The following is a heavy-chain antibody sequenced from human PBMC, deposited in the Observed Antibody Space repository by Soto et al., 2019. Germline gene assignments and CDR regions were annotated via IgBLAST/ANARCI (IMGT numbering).Heavy chain of an antibody. Sequence: WETVSLTCTVSGCSIRRYYWTWIRQPPGKGLEWLGYIFYSGSTFYNPSLKSRVTISIHTSKSQFSLQLTSVTAADTAVYYCARGAADTAMVDSWGQGTLVTVSS. CDR2: IFYSGST. CDR1: GCSIRRYY. J-gene: IGHJ4*02. V-gene: IGHV4-59*01. D-gene: IGHD5-18*01. CDR3: ARGAADTAMVDS.